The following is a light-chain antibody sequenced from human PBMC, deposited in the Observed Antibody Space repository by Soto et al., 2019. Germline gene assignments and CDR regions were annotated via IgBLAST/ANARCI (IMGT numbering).Light chain of an antibody. CDR2: GTS. CDR1: QSVSSN. CDR3: QQYGSSPLT. Sequence: EIVMTQSPATLSVSPGERATLSCRASQSVSSNLAWYQQKPGQAPRLLFYGTSTRATGIPARFSGSGSGTDFTLTISRLEPEDFAVYYCQQYGSSPLTFGGGTKVDIK. V-gene: IGKV3-20*01. J-gene: IGKJ4*01.